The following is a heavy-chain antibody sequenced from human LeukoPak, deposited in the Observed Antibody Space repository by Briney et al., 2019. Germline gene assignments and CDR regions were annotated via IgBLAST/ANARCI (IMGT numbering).Heavy chain of an antibody. J-gene: IGHJ4*02. CDR3: ARTYCRGGSCYFDY. V-gene: IGHV4-59*08. D-gene: IGHD2-15*01. CDR2: IYYSGST. CDR1: GGSISSYY. Sequence: PSEALFLTCTVSGGSISSYYLSWIRQPPGKGLEWIGYIYYSGSTNYNPSLKSRVTISVDTSNNQFSLKLSSVTAADTAVYYCARTYCRGGSCYFDYWGQGTLVTVSS.